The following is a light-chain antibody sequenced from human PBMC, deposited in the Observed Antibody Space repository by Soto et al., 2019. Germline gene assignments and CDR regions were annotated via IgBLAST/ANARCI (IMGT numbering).Light chain of an antibody. V-gene: IGKV3-15*01. J-gene: IGKJ1*01. CDR2: GAS. Sequence: EIVMTQSPVTLSVSPGERATLSCRASQSVSSNLAWYQQKPGQAPRLLIYGASTRATGIPARFSGSGSGTEFTLTISSLQFEDFAVYYCQQYNNWGTFGQGTKLEIK. CDR1: QSVSSN. CDR3: QQYNNWGT.